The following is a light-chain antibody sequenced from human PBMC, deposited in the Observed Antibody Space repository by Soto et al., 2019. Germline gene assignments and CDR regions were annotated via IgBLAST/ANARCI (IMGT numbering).Light chain of an antibody. CDR3: NSFTSSSTYV. CDR1: SSDVGGYKY. V-gene: IGLV2-14*01. Sequence: QSVLTQPASVSGSPGQSITISCTGTSSDVGGYKYVSWYQQHPGKAPKLIIYEVSNRPSGVSNRFSGSKSGNTASLTISGLQAEDETDYYCNSFTSSSTYVFGTETKLTVL. CDR2: EVS. J-gene: IGLJ1*01.